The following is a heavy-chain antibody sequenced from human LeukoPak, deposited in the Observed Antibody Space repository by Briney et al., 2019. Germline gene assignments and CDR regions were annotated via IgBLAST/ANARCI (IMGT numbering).Heavy chain of an antibody. D-gene: IGHD3-3*01. J-gene: IGHJ4*02. CDR2: IYYSGST. CDR3: ARVTYDFWSGYFGAVNFDY. V-gene: IGHV4-59*01. Sequence: SETLSLTCTVSGGSISSYYWSWIRQPPGKGLEWIGYIYYSGSTNYNPSLKSRVTISVDTSKNQFSLKLSSVTAADTAVYYCARVTYDFWSGYFGAVNFDYWGQGTLVTVSS. CDR1: GGSISSYY.